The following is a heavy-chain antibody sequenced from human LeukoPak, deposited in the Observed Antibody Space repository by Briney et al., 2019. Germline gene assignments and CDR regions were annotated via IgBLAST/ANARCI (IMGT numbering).Heavy chain of an antibody. D-gene: IGHD3-10*01. CDR1: GYTFTNYD. J-gene: IGHJ4*02. CDR3: ARDGYGSGSYRDY. V-gene: IGHV1-18*01. CDR2: ISGYNGNT. Sequence: ASVKVSCKTSGYTFTNYDITWVRQAPGQGLEWMGWISGYNGNTNYAQQLQGRVTITADKSTSTAYMELSSLRSEDTAVYYCARDGYGSGSYRDYWGQGTLVTVSS.